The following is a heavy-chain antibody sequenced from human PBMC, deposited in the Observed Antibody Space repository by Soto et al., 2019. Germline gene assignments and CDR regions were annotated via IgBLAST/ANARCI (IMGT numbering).Heavy chain of an antibody. CDR3: VKDRRTEAYGMEV. J-gene: IGHJ6*02. CDR2: ISFDGSNK. Sequence: QVQLVESGGGVVQPGRSLRLSCAASGFTFSSHGVHWVRQAPSRGLEWVAVISFDGSNKQYGDSVKGRFTISRDNSQNTLYLQMNSLRAEDTAVYYCVKDRRTEAYGMEVWGQGTTVIVAS. D-gene: IGHD2-21*01. CDR1: GFTFSSHG. V-gene: IGHV3-30*18.